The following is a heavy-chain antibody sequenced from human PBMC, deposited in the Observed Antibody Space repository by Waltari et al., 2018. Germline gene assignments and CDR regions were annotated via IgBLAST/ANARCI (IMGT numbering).Heavy chain of an antibody. Sequence: QVQLRESGPGLVKSSETLSITCTVFDVSVTNYFWNWLRQPPGKALEWIGYIRHTGISKVNPSLRSRVSMSVDTSKSQASLKVTSVAATDTAVYYCARWESDCRAFKVWGQGTTVTVSS. CDR2: IRHTGIS. V-gene: IGHV4-59*02. CDR1: DVSVTNYF. J-gene: IGHJ3*01. CDR3: ARWESDCRAFKV. D-gene: IGHD2-21*02.